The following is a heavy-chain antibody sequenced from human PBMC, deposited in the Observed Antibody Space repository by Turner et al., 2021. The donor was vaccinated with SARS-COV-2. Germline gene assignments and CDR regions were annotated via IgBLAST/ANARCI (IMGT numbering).Heavy chain of an antibody. V-gene: IGHV1-18*01. CDR3: AREPFTYYYDSSGNWFDP. CDR2: ISDYNGNT. CDR1: RYSVASYG. D-gene: IGHD3-22*01. Sequence: QVQLVPSGAELSKPGASLEVSCSASRYSVASYGISWVRQAPGQGLEWMGWISDYNGNTNHAQKPQGRVNMTTDTSTSTAYMELRSLRSDDTAVYYCAREPFTYYYDSSGNWFDPWGQGTLVTVSS. J-gene: IGHJ5*02.